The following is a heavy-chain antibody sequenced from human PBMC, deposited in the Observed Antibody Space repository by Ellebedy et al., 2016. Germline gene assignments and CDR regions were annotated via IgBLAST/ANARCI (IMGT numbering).Heavy chain of an antibody. CDR3: TTVRRDIVATIVDY. D-gene: IGHD5-12*01. J-gene: IGHJ4*02. V-gene: IGHV3-15*01. CDR2: IKSKTDGGTT. Sequence: GGSLRLXXAASGFTFSNAWMSWVRQAPGKGLEWVGRIKSKTDGGTTDYAAPVKGRFTISRDDSKNTLYLQMNSLKTEDTAVYYCTTVRRDIVATIVDYWGQGTLVTVSS. CDR1: GFTFSNAW.